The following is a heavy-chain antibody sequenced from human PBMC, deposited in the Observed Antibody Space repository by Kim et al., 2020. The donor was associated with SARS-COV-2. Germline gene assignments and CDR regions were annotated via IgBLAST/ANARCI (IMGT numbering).Heavy chain of an antibody. CDR3: ARLPPPRMIVVVKDNYRGYFDY. D-gene: IGHD3-22*01. Sequence: SETLSLTCAVYGGSFSGYYWSWIRQPPGKGLEWIGEINHSGSTNYNPSLKSRVTISVDTSKNQFSLKLSSVTAADTAVYYCARLPPPRMIVVVKDNYRGYFDYWGQGTLVTVSS. CDR1: GGSFSGYY. J-gene: IGHJ4*02. V-gene: IGHV4-34*01. CDR2: INHSGST.